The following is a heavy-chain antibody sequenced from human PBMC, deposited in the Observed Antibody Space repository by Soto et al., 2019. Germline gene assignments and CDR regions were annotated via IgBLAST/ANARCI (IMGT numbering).Heavy chain of an antibody. Sequence: PSETLSLTCTVSGGSISSYYWSWILQPPWKGLEWIGYIFFTGSTEYNPSLKSRVTLSVDTSKDQFSLKLTSVTAADTAVYYCARDRAKAVGYYYYYGMDVWGRGTTVTVSS. CDR3: ARDRAKAVGYYYYYGMDV. CDR2: IFFTGST. V-gene: IGHV4-59*12. D-gene: IGHD1-26*01. CDR1: GGSISSYY. J-gene: IGHJ6*02.